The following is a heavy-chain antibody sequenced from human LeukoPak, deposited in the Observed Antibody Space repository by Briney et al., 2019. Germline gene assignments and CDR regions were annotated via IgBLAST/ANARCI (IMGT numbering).Heavy chain of an antibody. CDR1: GFTVSSNY. V-gene: IGHV3-66*02. Sequence: PGGSLRLSCAASGFTVSSNYMSWVRQAPGKGLEWVSVIYSGGSTYYTDSVKGRFTISRDNSKNTLYLQMNSLRAEDTAVYYCAKERSSGWYDAFDIWGQGTMVTVSS. CDR2: IYSGGST. CDR3: AKERSSGWYDAFDI. D-gene: IGHD6-19*01. J-gene: IGHJ3*02.